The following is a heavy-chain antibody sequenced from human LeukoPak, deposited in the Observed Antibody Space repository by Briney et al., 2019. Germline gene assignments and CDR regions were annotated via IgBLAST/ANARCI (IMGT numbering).Heavy chain of an antibody. Sequence: VASVKVSCKASGYTFTGYYMHWVRQAPGQGLEWMGWINPNSGGTNYAQKFQGRVTMTRDTSISTAYMELSRLRSDDTAVYYCAREYPYYYDSSGYPDYWGQGTLVTVSS. D-gene: IGHD3-22*01. CDR3: AREYPYYYDSSGYPDY. CDR2: INPNSGGT. CDR1: GYTFTGYY. J-gene: IGHJ4*02. V-gene: IGHV1-2*02.